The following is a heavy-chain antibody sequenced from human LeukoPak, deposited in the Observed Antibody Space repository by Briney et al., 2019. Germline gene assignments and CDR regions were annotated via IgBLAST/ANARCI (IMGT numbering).Heavy chain of an antibody. CDR3: ARVITSTGTFDP. CDR2: IIPIFGTA. J-gene: IGHJ5*02. V-gene: IGHV1-69*05. CDR1: GGTFGSYA. D-gene: IGHD3-9*01. Sequence: ASVKVSCKASGGTFGSYAISWVRQAPGQGLEWMGGIIPIFGTANYAQKFQGRVTITTDESTSTAYMELSSLRSEDTAVYYCARVITSTGTFDPWGQGTLVTVSS.